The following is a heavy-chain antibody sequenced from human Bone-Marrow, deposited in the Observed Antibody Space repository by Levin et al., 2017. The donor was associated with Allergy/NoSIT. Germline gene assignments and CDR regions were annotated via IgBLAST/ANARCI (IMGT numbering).Heavy chain of an antibody. J-gene: IGHJ4*02. Sequence: PGGSLRLSCSASEFNLNNYAMHWVRQAPGKGLEYVSAINKDGANTYYADSVKGRFTISRDNSQNTVYLQMSRLRPEDTAVYFCVKDIQGQWLGTFDYWGQGTLVTVSS. D-gene: IGHD6-19*01. CDR1: EFNLNNYA. V-gene: IGHV3-64D*06. CDR3: VKDIQGQWLGTFDY. CDR2: INKDGANT.